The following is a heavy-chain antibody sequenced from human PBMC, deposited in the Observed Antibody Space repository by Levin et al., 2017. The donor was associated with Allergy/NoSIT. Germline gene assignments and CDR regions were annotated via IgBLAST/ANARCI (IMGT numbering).Heavy chain of an antibody. CDR1: GNTFTSYD. V-gene: IGHV1-8*01. Sequence: ASVKVSCTASGNTFTSYDINWVRQATGQGLEWMGWMNPNSGNTGYAQKFQGRVTMTGNTSITTVYMELSSLRSEDTAVYYCARGLKYPYDSRDYYGIDYWGPGTLVTVSS. CDR2: MNPNSGNT. D-gene: IGHD3-22*01. CDR3: ARGLKYPYDSRDYYGIDY. J-gene: IGHJ4*02.